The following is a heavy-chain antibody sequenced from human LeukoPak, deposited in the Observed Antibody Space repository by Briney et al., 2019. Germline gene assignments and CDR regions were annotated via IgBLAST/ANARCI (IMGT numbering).Heavy chain of an antibody. J-gene: IGHJ5*02. CDR3: ARSPMVRGPNQGAHWFDP. CDR1: GGSISSSSYY. V-gene: IGHV4-39*07. D-gene: IGHD3-10*01. Sequence: NPSETLSLTCTVSGGSISSSSYYWGWIRQPPGKGLEWIGSIYYSGSTYYNPSLKSRVTISVDTSKNQFSLKLSSVTAADTAVYYCARSPMVRGPNQGAHWFDPWGQGTLVTVSS. CDR2: IYYSGST.